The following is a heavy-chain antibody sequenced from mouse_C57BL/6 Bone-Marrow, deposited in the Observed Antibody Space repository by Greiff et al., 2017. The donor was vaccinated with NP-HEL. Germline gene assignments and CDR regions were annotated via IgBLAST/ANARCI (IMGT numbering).Heavy chain of an antibody. CDR1: GFTFSDYG. CDR3: ARTAY. V-gene: IGHV5-17*01. CDR2: ISSCSSTI. Sequence: EVQLVESGGGLVKPGGSLKLPCAAPGFTFSDYGMHWVRQAPEKGLEWVAYISSCSSTIYYAVTVKGPFTISRDNAKNTLFLHMTSLMSEDTAMYYCARTAYWGQGTLVTVSA. J-gene: IGHJ3*01.